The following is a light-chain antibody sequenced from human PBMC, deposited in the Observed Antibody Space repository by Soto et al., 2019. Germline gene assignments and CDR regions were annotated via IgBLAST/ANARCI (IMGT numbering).Light chain of an antibody. CDR3: QQYYSYPWT. CDR1: QGISSY. Sequence: AIRMTQSPSSLSASTGARVTITCRASQGISSYLAWYQQKPGKAPKLLIYAASTLHSGVPSRFSGRGSGTDFTLTISCLQSEDFATYYCQQYYSYPWTFGHGKKVEIK. J-gene: IGKJ1*01. V-gene: IGKV1-8*01. CDR2: AAS.